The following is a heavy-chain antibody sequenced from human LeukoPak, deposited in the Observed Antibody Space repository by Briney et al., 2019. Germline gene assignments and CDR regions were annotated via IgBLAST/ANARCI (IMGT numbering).Heavy chain of an antibody. Sequence: GGSLRLSGAASGFTFSSYEMNWVRPAPGKGLEWVSYISSSGSTIYYADSVKGRFTISRDNAKNSLYLQMNSLRAEDTAVYYCARGRDSYGPHAFDIWGQGTMVTVSS. D-gene: IGHD5-18*01. CDR2: ISSSGSTI. CDR3: ARGRDSYGPHAFDI. V-gene: IGHV3-48*03. J-gene: IGHJ3*02. CDR1: GFTFSSYE.